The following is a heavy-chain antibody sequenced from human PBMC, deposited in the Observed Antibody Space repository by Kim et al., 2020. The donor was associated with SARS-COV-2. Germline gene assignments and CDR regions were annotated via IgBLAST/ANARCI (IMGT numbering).Heavy chain of an antibody. CDR1: GFTFSSYS. J-gene: IGHJ4*02. V-gene: IGHV3-21*01. CDR3: ARDRGYVDTAMVTPNY. CDR2: ISSSSSYI. Sequence: GGSLRLSCAASGFTFSSYSMNWVRQAPGKGLEWVSSISSSSSYIYYADSVKGRFTISRDNAKNSLYLQMNSLRAEDTAVYYCARDRGYVDTAMVTPNYWGQGTLVTVSS. D-gene: IGHD5-18*01.